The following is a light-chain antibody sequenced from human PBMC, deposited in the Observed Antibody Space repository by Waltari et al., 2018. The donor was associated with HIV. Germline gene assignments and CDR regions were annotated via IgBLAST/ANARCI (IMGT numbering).Light chain of an antibody. V-gene: IGLV1-47*01. J-gene: IGLJ2*01. CDR3: ATWTDSLSGVV. CDR1: SSNIGSNY. CDR2: RNN. Sequence: QSVLTPSPSASGTPGQRVTISCSGSSSNIGSNYVYWYQQLPGTAPKPILYRNNQRPSGVPDRFSGSKSGTSASLAISGLRSEDEAHYYCATWTDSLSGVVFGGGTKLRVL.